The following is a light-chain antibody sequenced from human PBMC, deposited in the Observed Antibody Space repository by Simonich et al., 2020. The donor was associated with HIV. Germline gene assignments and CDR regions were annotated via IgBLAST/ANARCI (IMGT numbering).Light chain of an antibody. CDR2: EDS. J-gene: IGLJ2*01. CDR3: SSYAGSNDV. Sequence: QSALTQPPSASGSPGQSVTISCTGTSRDVGGYNYVSWYQQHPGKAPKLMIYEDSKRPSGVPDRFSGSKAGNTASLTVSGLQAEDEADYYCSSYAGSNDVFGGGTKLTVL. CDR1: SRDVGGYNY. V-gene: IGLV2-8*01.